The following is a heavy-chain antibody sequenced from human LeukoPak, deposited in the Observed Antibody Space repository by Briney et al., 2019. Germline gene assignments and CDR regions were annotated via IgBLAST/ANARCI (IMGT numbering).Heavy chain of an antibody. CDR1: GGSISSSSYY. J-gene: IGHJ6*03. V-gene: IGHV4-39*07. D-gene: IGHD2-2*02. Sequence: SETLSLTCTVSGGSISSSSYYWGWIRQPPGKGLEWIGSIYYSGSTYYNPSLKSRVTISVDTSKNQFSLKLSSVTAADTAVYYCAREETPYCNSTSCYTGLGYMDVWGKGTTVTVSS. CDR3: AREETPYCNSTSCYTGLGYMDV. CDR2: IYYSGST.